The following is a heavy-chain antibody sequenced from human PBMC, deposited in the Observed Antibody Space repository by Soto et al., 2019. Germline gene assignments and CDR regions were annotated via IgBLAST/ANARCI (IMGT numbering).Heavy chain of an antibody. Sequence: QITSKDSGPTLVKPTQTLTLTCTFSGFSLTTSGVGVGWIRQPPGKALEWLALIYWDDDKRYSPSLKNRLTITKDTARNQVVLTLIDLDPGDTATYYCAHKSLVPFGLDVWVQGTTVTVAS. D-gene: IGHD3-10*01. J-gene: IGHJ6*02. CDR2: IYWDDDK. CDR3: AHKSLVPFGLDV. V-gene: IGHV2-5*02. CDR1: GFSLTTSGVG.